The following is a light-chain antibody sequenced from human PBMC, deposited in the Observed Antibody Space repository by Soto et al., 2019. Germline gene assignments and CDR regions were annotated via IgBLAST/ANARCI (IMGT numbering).Light chain of an antibody. Sequence: DIQMTQSPSSLSASVGDRVTVTCRASQSITNYLNWFQQKPGKAPNLLIYAASSLQSGVPSRFSGNGSGTDFTLTISSLQPEDFASYYCQQSYTTPWTFGQGTKVTI. CDR1: QSITNY. CDR3: QQSYTTPWT. CDR2: AAS. V-gene: IGKV1-39*01. J-gene: IGKJ1*01.